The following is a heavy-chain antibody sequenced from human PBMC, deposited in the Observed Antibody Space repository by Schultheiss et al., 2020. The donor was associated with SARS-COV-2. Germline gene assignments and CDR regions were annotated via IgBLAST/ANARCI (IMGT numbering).Heavy chain of an antibody. J-gene: IGHJ4*02. V-gene: IGHV4-39*07. D-gene: IGHD3-3*01. CDR2: IYYNGDT. CDR3: ARGDDFWSGFDY. CDR1: GDSISSDYYY. Sequence: SETLSLTCTVSGDSISSDYYYWAWIRQPPGKGLEWIGSIYYNGDTYYNPSLKTRVAISVDTSNNQFSLKLTSVTAADTAVYYCARGDDFWSGFDYWGQGTLVTVSS.